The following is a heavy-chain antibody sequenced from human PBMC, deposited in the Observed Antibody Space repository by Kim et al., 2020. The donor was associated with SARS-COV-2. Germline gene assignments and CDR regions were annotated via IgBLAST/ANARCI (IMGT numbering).Heavy chain of an antibody. CDR2: INHSGST. CDR1: GGSFSGYY. J-gene: IGHJ5*02. Sequence: SETLSLTCAVYGGSFSGYYWSWIRQPPGKGLEWIGEINHSGSTNYNPSLKSRVTISVDTSKNQFSLKLSSVTAADTAVYYCARGQKPEEKYRFGGEYNWFDPWGQGTLVTVSS. V-gene: IGHV4-34*01. D-gene: IGHD3-10*01. CDR3: ARGQKPEEKYRFGGEYNWFDP.